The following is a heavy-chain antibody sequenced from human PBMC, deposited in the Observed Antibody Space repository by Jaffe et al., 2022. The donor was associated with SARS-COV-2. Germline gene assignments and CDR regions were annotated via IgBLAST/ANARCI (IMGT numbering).Heavy chain of an antibody. CDR1: GYTFTSYA. D-gene: IGHD3-22*01. Sequence: QVQLVQSGAEVKKPGASVKVSCKASGYTFTSYAMHWVRQAPGQRLEWMGWINAGNGNTKYSQKFQGRVTITRDTSASTAYMELSSLRSEDTAVYYCAGGYDSSGYYRDAFDIWGQGTMVTVSS. V-gene: IGHV1-3*01. CDR2: INAGNGNT. CDR3: AGGYDSSGYYRDAFDI. J-gene: IGHJ3*02.